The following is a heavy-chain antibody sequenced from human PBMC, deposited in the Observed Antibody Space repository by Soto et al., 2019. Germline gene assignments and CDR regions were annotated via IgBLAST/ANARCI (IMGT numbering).Heavy chain of an antibody. CDR3: ARYYGPSTSSKYALDV. CDR1: GYTFPCYG. V-gene: IGHV1-18*04. J-gene: IGHJ6*02. D-gene: IGHD3-16*01. Sequence: SVKVACNASGYTFPCYGISWVQQAPGQGLEWMGWISAYNGNTNDAQKLQGRVTMTTDTSTSTAYMELRSLRSDDTAVYYCARYYGPSTSSKYALDVWGQGTTVTVSS. CDR2: ISAYNGNT.